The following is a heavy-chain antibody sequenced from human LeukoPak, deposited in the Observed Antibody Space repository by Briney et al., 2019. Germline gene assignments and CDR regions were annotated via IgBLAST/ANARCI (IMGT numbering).Heavy chain of an antibody. Sequence: GGSLRLSCAASGFTFSSYSMNWVRQAPGKGLEWVSSISSSSTYIYYADSVKGRFTISRDNAKNSLYLHMNSLRAEDTAVYYCASLFYDDGQIDSWGQGTLVTVSS. CDR1: GFTFSSYS. J-gene: IGHJ4*02. CDR3: ASLFYDDGQIDS. CDR2: ISSSSTYI. V-gene: IGHV3-21*01. D-gene: IGHD5/OR15-5a*01.